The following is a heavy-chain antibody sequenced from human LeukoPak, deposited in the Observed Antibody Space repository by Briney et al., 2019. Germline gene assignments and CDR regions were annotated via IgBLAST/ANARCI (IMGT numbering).Heavy chain of an antibody. V-gene: IGHV4-61*02. D-gene: IGHD3-10*01. CDR3: AGIGWFFDR. Sequence: RTSQTLSPTRILSAASISSGSYYWSWIRQPAGKGLEWIGRIYSTASTSYNPSLNSRVTISALSPKNQCSRKLSSMTAEDAAVYYCAGIGWFFDRCDRGTLVTV. CDR1: AASISSGSYY. CDR2: IYSTAST. J-gene: IGHJ2*01.